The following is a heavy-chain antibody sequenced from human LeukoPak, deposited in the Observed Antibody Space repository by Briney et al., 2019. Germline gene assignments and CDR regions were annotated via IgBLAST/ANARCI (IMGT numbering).Heavy chain of an antibody. CDR3: AKVWIVVAANDAFDI. J-gene: IGHJ3*02. CDR2: ISWNSGSI. Sequence: PGRSLRLSCAASGLTFDDYAMHWVRQAPGKGLEWVSGISWNSGSIGYADSVKGRFTISRDNAKNSLYLQMNSLRAEDTALYYCAKVWIVVAANDAFDIWGQGTMVTVSS. CDR1: GLTFDDYA. D-gene: IGHD2-15*01. V-gene: IGHV3-9*01.